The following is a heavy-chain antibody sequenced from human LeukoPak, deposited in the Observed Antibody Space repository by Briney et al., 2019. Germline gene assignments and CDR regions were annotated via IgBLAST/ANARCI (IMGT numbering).Heavy chain of an antibody. Sequence: KPSETLSLTCTVSGGSISSYYWSWIRQPPGKGLEWIGYIYYSGSTNYNPPLKSRVTISVDTSKNQFSLKLSSVTAADTAVYYCARASSSWYPGYFDYWGQGTLVTVSS. CDR1: GGSISSYY. CDR3: ARASSSWYPGYFDY. CDR2: IYYSGST. J-gene: IGHJ4*02. V-gene: IGHV4-59*01. D-gene: IGHD6-13*01.